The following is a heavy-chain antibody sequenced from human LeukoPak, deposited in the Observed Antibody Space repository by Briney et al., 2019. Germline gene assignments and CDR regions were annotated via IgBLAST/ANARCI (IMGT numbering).Heavy chain of an antibody. CDR1: GFTFSSYA. D-gene: IGHD3-3*01. Sequence: PGRSQRLSCAASGFTFSSYAMHWVRQAPGKGLEWVAVISYDGSNKYYADSVKGRFTISRDNSKNTLYLRMNSLRAEDTAVYYCARVSAPYYDFWSGFFVPWGQGTLVTVSS. CDR2: ISYDGSNK. CDR3: ARVSAPYYDFWSGFFVP. V-gene: IGHV3-30-3*01. J-gene: IGHJ5*02.